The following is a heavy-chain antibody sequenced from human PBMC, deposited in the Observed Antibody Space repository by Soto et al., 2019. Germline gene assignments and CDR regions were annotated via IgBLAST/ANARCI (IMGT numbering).Heavy chain of an antibody. D-gene: IGHD6-13*01. V-gene: IGHV3-72*01. Sequence: GGSLRLSCAASGFTFSDHYMDWVRQAPGKGLEWVGRTRNKANSYTTEYAASVKGRFTISRDDSKNSLYLQMNSLKTEDTAVYSCARAGLSSSSWYDYWGQGTLVTVSS. CDR2: TRNKANSYTT. CDR1: GFTFSDHY. CDR3: ARAGLSSSSWYDY. J-gene: IGHJ4*02.